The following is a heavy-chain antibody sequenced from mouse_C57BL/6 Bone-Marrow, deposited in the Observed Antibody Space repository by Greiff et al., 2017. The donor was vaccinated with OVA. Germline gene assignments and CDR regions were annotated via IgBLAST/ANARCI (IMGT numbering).Heavy chain of an antibody. D-gene: IGHD1-1*01. J-gene: IGHJ2*01. Sequence: EVHLVESGGDLVKPGGSLKLSCAASGFTFSSYGMSWVRQTPDKRLEWVATISSGGSYTYYPDSVKGRFTISRDNAKNSLYLQMSILKSEDTAMYYCASRHYYGSSYVDYWGQGTTLTVSS. CDR2: ISSGGSYT. CDR3: ASRHYYGSSYVDY. CDR1: GFTFSSYG. V-gene: IGHV5-6*01.